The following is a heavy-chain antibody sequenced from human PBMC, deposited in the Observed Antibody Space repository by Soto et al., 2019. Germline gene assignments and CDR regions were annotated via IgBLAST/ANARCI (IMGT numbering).Heavy chain of an antibody. V-gene: IGHV4-31*03. D-gene: IGHD3-16*01. CDR2: IYYSGST. CDR1: GGSISSGGYY. J-gene: IGHJ4*02. CDR3: ARGASDYVWGSYRRFDY. Sequence: QVQLQESGPGLVKPSQTLSLTCTVSGGSISSGGYYWSWIRQHPGKGLEWIGYIYYSGSTYYNPSLKSRVTISVDTSKNQFSLKLSAVTAADTAVYYCARGASDYVWGSYRRFDYWGQGTLVTVSS.